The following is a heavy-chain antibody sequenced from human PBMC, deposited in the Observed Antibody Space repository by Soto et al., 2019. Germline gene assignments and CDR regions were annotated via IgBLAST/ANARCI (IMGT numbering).Heavy chain of an antibody. J-gene: IGHJ4*02. CDR2: IYHSGST. CDR3: ARDLGRIAAAGIRRGRGDPNDY. CDR1: GGSISSSNW. V-gene: IGHV4-4*02. Sequence: QVQLQESGPGLVKPSGTLSLTCAVSGGSISSSNWWSWVRQPPGKGLEWIGDIYHSGSTNYNPSLKSRVTISVDKSKNQFSLKLSSVTAADTAVYYCARDLGRIAAAGIRRGRGDPNDYWGQGTLVTVSS. D-gene: IGHD6-13*01.